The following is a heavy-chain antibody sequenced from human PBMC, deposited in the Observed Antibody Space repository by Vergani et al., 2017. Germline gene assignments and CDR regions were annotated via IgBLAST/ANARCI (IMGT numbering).Heavy chain of an antibody. CDR2: ICHTEDT. Sequence: QVQLQESGPGLVKPPGTLSLTCAVSCDSISSNNCWTWVRQPPGKGLEWIGEICHTEDTKYSPALRSRVTVSVDESRNLFALRLNSATAADTAVYYCATIGYRHWGYYFDYWGQGILVTVSS. D-gene: IGHD2-2*02. CDR3: ATIGYRHWGYYFDY. J-gene: IGHJ4*02. V-gene: IGHV4-4*03. CDR1: CDSISSNNC.